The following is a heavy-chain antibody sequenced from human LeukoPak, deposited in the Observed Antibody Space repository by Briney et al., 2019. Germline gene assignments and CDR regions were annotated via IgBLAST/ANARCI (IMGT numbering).Heavy chain of an antibody. Sequence: SETLSLTCTVSGGSISSSSYYWGWIRQPPGKGLEWIGSIYYSGSTYYNPSLKSRVTISVDTSKNQFSLKLSSVTAADTAVYYCARVSSTFAYYYYAMDVWGQGTTVTVSS. D-gene: IGHD2-2*01. CDR3: ARVSSTFAYYYYAMDV. V-gene: IGHV4-39*07. J-gene: IGHJ6*02. CDR2: IYYSGST. CDR1: GGSISSSSYY.